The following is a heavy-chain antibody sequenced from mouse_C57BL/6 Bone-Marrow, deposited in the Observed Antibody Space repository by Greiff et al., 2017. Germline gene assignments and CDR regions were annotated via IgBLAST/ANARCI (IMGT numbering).Heavy chain of an antibody. J-gene: IGHJ1*03. CDR3: ARTVVATRAYWYFDV. D-gene: IGHD1-1*01. V-gene: IGHV1-81*01. CDR2: IYPRSGNT. Sequence: VQLQQSGAELARPGASVKLSCKASGYTFTSYGISWVKQRTGQGLEWIGEIYPRSGNTYYNEKFKGKATLTADKSSSTAYMELRSLTSEDSAVYFCARTVVATRAYWYFDVWGTGTTVTVSS. CDR1: GYTFTSYG.